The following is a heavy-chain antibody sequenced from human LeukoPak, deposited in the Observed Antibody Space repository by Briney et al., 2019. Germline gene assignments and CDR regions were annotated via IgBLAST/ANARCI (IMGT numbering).Heavy chain of an antibody. D-gene: IGHD1-26*01. CDR3: AKGGVGATTWFDP. CDR2: ISGSGGST. J-gene: IGHJ5*02. V-gene: IGHV3-23*01. CDR1: GFTFSNYA. Sequence: GGSLRLSCAASGFTFSNYAMSWVRQAPGKGREWVSAISGSGGSTYYADSVKGRFTISRDNSKNTLYLQMNSLRAEDTAVYYCAKGGVGATTWFDPWGQGTLVTVSS.